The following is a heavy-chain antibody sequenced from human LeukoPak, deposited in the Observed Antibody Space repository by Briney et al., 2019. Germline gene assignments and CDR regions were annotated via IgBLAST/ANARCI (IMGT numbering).Heavy chain of an antibody. Sequence: GGSLRLSCAASGFTFSSSAMSWVRQAPGKGLEWVSAISGSGGSTYYADSVEGRFTISRDNSKNTLYLQMNSLRAEDTAVYYCAKKGEAAPGTFGYWGQGTLVTVSS. D-gene: IGHD6-13*01. J-gene: IGHJ4*02. CDR2: ISGSGGST. CDR3: AKKGEAAPGTFGY. CDR1: GFTFSSSA. V-gene: IGHV3-23*01.